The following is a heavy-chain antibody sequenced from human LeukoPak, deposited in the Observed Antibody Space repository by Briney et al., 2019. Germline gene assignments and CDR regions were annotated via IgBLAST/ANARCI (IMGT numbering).Heavy chain of an antibody. CDR2: ISYDGSNK. J-gene: IGHJ4*02. CDR3: AKDSGGYYEKGPFDY. D-gene: IGHD3-22*01. Sequence: QPGGSLRLSCAASGFTFSSYAMHWVRQAPGKGLEWVAVISYDGSNKYYADSVKGRFTISRDNSKNTLYLQMNSLRAEDTAVYYCAKDSGGYYEKGPFDYWGQGTLVTVSS. V-gene: IGHV3-30-3*01. CDR1: GFTFSSYA.